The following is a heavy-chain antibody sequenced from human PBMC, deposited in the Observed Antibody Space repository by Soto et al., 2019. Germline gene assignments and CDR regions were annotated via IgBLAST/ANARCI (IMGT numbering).Heavy chain of an antibody. CDR1: GGSISSSSYY. V-gene: IGHV4-39*01. CDR2: IYYSGST. CDR3: ARLARPFIAVANDAFDI. D-gene: IGHD6-19*01. J-gene: IGHJ3*02. Sequence: QLQLQESGPGLVKPSETLSLTCTVSGGSISSSSYYWGWIRQPPGKGLEWIGSIYYSGSTYYNPSLKSRVTISVDTSKNQFSLKLSSVTAADTAVYYCARLARPFIAVANDAFDIWGQGTMVTVSS.